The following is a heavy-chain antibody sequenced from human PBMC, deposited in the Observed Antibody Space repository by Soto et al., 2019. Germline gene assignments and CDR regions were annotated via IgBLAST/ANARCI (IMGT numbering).Heavy chain of an antibody. Sequence: LSPTRALSGDSLYSKNRGSLLPQPPGKGLEWVAEIHHGGSSNCNPSLKSRVTISVDKSQNQFSLKVNSVTAADTAVYYCARGHMTTGSRYDYWGQGTLVTVSS. CDR3: ARGHMTTGSRYDY. CDR1: GDSLYSKNR. CDR2: IHHGGSS. J-gene: IGHJ4*02. V-gene: IGHV4-4*02. D-gene: IGHD4-17*01.